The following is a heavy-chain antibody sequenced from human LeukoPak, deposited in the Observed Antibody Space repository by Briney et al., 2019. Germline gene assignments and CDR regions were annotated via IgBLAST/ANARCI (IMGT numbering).Heavy chain of an antibody. D-gene: IGHD4-17*01. CDR2: ISYNGTNT. J-gene: IGHJ3*02. V-gene: IGHV3-30*18. CDR3: SKAPSTVTTGVFDI. Sequence: GGSLRLSCAASGFTFSSYGMHWVRQAPGKGLEWVGVISYNGTNTNYADTLKGRFIMSRDNSKNTVYMELNRLRAEDTAVYYCSKAPSTVTTGVFDIWGQGTMVSVSS. CDR1: GFTFSSYG.